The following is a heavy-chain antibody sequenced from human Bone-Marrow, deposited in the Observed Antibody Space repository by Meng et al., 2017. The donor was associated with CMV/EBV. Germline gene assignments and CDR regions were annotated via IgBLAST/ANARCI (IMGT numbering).Heavy chain of an antibody. CDR3: AGDPGYDFWSGYYTPGSYYGMDV. Sequence: GESLKISCVVSGLTFSYVIMTWVRQAPGKGLEWVSSISSSSSNIYYADSVKGRFTISRDNAKNSLYLQMNSLRAEDTAVYYCAGDPGYDFWSGYYTPGSYYGMDVWGQGTTVTVSS. CDR1: GLTFSYVI. J-gene: IGHJ6*02. V-gene: IGHV3-21*01. CDR2: ISSSSSNI. D-gene: IGHD3-3*01.